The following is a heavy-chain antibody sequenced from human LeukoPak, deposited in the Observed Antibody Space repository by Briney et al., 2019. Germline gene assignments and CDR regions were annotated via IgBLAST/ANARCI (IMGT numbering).Heavy chain of an antibody. Sequence: ESGPTLVNPTQTLTLTCTFSGFSLSTSGVGVGWIRQPPGKALEWLALIFWNDDKRYIPSLKSRLTITKDTSKNQVVLTMTNMDPVDTATYYCAHTEGYYDFWSGYSYYFDYWGQGTLVAVSS. J-gene: IGHJ4*02. CDR2: IFWNDDK. CDR1: GFSLSTSGVG. V-gene: IGHV2-5*01. CDR3: AHTEGYYDFWSGYSYYFDY. D-gene: IGHD3-3*01.